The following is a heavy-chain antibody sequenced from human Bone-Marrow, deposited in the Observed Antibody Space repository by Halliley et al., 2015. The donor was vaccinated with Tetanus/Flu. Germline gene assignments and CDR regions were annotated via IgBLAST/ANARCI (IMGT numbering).Heavy chain of an antibody. CDR1: GFTFSDHY. Sequence: SLRLSCAASGFTFSDHYMDWVRQAPGKGLEWVGRIRNKANSYSTEYAASVKVRFTISRDDSKNSLYLQMNSLKTEDTAVYYCARILLWPGQAFDIWGQGTMVTVSS. D-gene: IGHD3-10*01. V-gene: IGHV3-72*01. J-gene: IGHJ3*02. CDR2: IRNKANSYST. CDR3: ARILLWPGQAFDI.